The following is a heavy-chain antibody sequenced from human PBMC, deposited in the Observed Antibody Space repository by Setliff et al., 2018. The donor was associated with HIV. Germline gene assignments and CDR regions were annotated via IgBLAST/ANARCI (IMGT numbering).Heavy chain of an antibody. V-gene: IGHV3-74*01. Sequence: GSLRLSCAASGFTFSNYWMHWVRQAPGKGLVWVSRINNDGSYASYADAVQGRFTISRDNDKNMLFLQMNSLRAEDTAVYYCARAHDNHDSSGYSHDSWGQGSLVTVSS. D-gene: IGHD3-22*01. CDR2: INNDGSYA. CDR1: GFTFSNYW. CDR3: ARAHDNHDSSGYSHDS. J-gene: IGHJ4*02.